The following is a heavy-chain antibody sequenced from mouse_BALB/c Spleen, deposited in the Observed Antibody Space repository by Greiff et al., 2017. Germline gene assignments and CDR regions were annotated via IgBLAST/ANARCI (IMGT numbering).Heavy chain of an antibody. CDR3: TRYYYRYYFDY. J-gene: IGHJ2*01. D-gene: IGHD2-14*01. CDR2: INPSNGGT. V-gene: IGHV1S81*02. Sequence: QVQLQQSGADLVKPGASVKLSCKASGYTFTSYYMYWVKQRPGQGLEWIGEINPSNGGTNFNEKFKSKATLTVDKSSSTAYMQLSSLTSEDSAVYYCTRYYYRYYFDYWGQGTTLTVSS. CDR1: GYTFTSYY.